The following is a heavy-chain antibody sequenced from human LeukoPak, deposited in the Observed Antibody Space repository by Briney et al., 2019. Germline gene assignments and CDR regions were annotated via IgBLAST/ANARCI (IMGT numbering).Heavy chain of an antibody. D-gene: IGHD1-1*01. CDR2: INHSGST. Sequence: SETLSLTCAVYGGSFSGYYWSWIRQPPGKGLEWIGEINHSGSTNYNPSLKSRVTISVDTSKNQFSLKLSSVTAADTAVYFCARLTRRSGNYFDYWGQGTLVTVSS. J-gene: IGHJ4*02. CDR3: ARLTRRSGNYFDY. CDR1: GGSFSGYY. V-gene: IGHV4-34*01.